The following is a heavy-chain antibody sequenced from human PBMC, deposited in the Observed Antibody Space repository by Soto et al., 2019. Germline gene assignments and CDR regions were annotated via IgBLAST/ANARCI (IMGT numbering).Heavy chain of an antibody. J-gene: IGHJ4*02. V-gene: IGHV3-30*18. CDR2: ISYDGSNK. CDR3: AKDSAMVRGVIPDFDY. Sequence: GGSLRLSCAASGFTFSSYGMHWVRQAPGKGLEWVAVISYDGSNKYYADSVKGRFTISRDNSKNTLYLQMNSLRAEDTAVYYCAKDSAMVRGVIPDFDYWGQGTLVTVSS. D-gene: IGHD3-10*01. CDR1: GFTFSSYG.